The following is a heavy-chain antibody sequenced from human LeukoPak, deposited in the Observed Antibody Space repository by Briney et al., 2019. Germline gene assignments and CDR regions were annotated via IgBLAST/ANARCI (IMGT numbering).Heavy chain of an antibody. V-gene: IGHV4-59*01. J-gene: IGHJ4*02. CDR3: AREGVWELLDY. CDR1: GGSISNYY. Sequence: PSETLSLTRTVSGGSISNYYWGWIRQPPGKGLEWIGNIYYSGSTNYNPSLKSRVTLSLDTSKNQFSLKLSSVTAADTAVYYCAREGVWELLDYRGQGTLVTVSS. CDR2: IYYSGST. D-gene: IGHD1-26*01.